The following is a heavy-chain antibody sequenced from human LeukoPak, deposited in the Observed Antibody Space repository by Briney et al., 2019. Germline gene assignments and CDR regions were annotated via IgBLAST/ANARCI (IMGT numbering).Heavy chain of an antibody. CDR2: ISSSGSTI. CDR1: GFTFSDHY. J-gene: IGHJ4*02. Sequence: GGSLRLSCAASGFTFSDHYMSWIRQAPGKGLEWVSYISSSGSTIYYADSVKGRFTISRDNAKNSLYLQMNSLRAEDTAVYYCARTRTYSTTHPFFDYWGQGTLVTVSS. CDR3: ARTRTYSTTHPFFDY. D-gene: IGHD6-13*01. V-gene: IGHV3-11*01.